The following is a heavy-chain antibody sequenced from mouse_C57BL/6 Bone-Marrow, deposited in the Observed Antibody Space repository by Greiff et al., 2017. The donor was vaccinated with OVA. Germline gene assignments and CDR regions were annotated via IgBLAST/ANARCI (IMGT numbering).Heavy chain of an antibody. Sequence: QVQLKQSGAELVRPGTSVKMSCKASGYTFPNYWIGWAKQRPGHGLEGIGDIYPGGGYTNYNEKFKGKATLTAAKSSSTAYMQFSSLTSEDSAIYYCARSGSTIYGNLFDYWGQGTTLTVSS. CDR2: IYPGGGYT. CDR3: ARSGSTIYGNLFDY. CDR1: GYTFPNYW. D-gene: IGHD2-1*01. V-gene: IGHV1-63*01. J-gene: IGHJ2*01.